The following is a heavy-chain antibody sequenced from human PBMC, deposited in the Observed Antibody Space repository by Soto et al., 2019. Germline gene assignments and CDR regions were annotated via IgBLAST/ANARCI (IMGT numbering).Heavy chain of an antibody. Sequence: EVLLVESGGGLVHPGRSLRLSCAASGFTVSTTYMSWVRQAPGKGLEWVSVIYSGGSTFYADSVRGRFTISRDNSKNTVNLQMNSLRAEDTAVYYCARDPWAADYWGQGTLVTVSS. CDR2: IYSGGST. D-gene: IGHD3-16*01. CDR1: GFTVSTTY. J-gene: IGHJ4*02. V-gene: IGHV3-66*01. CDR3: ARDPWAADY.